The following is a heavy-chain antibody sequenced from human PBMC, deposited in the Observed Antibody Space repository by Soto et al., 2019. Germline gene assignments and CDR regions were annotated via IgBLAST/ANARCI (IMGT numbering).Heavy chain of an antibody. CDR1: GFSLSNARMG. J-gene: IGHJ6*02. Sequence: QVTLKESGPVLVKPTETLTLTCTVSGFSLSNARMGVSWIRQPPGKALEWLAHIFSNDEKSYSTSLKSRLTISKDTSKSQVVLTMTNMDPVDTATYYCARVEMATIYKSHYYYYYGMDVWSQGTTVTVSS. CDR2: IFSNDEK. D-gene: IGHD5-12*01. V-gene: IGHV2-26*01. CDR3: ARVEMATIYKSHYYYYYGMDV.